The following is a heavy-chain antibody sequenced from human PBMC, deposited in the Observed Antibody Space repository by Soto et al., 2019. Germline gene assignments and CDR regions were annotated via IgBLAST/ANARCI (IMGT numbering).Heavy chain of an antibody. CDR3: ARLYSSGWYSIPDYYYYGMDV. CDR2: IYPGDSDT. J-gene: IGHJ6*02. D-gene: IGHD6-19*01. CDR1: GDSCTSYW. V-gene: IGHV5-51*01. Sequence: WVLLKISCRGSGDSCTSYWIGRVRKMPGKGLEWMGIIYPGDSDTRYSPSFQGQVTISADKSISTAYLQWSSLKASDTAMYYCARLYSSGWYSIPDYYYYGMDVWGQGTTVTVSS.